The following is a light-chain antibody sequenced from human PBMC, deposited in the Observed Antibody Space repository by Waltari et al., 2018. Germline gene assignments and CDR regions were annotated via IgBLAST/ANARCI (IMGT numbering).Light chain of an antibody. J-gene: IGKJ1*01. V-gene: IGKV1-39*01. CDR1: QSISTY. CDR2: SAS. CDR3: QQSYSSPQT. Sequence: DIQITQSPSSLSGSVGDRVTITCRASQSISTYLNWYQQKPGKAPKLLISSASSLQSGVPSRFSGSGSGTDFTLTISSLQPEDFATYYCQQSYSSPQTFGQGTKVEIK.